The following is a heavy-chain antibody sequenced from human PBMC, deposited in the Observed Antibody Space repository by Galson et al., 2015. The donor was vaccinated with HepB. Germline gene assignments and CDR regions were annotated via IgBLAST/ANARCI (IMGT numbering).Heavy chain of an antibody. Sequence: SLRLSCAASGFTFEDYAMHWVRQVPGKGLEWVSGISWKSDFTGYADSVRGRFTISRDNAKYSLYLQMNSLRTEDTALYYCAQDLTYYYGSGSYFVAMDVWGQGTTVTVSS. CDR2: ISWKSDFT. CDR1: GFTFEDYA. CDR3: AQDLTYYYGSGSYFVAMDV. J-gene: IGHJ6*02. V-gene: IGHV3-9*01. D-gene: IGHD3-10*01.